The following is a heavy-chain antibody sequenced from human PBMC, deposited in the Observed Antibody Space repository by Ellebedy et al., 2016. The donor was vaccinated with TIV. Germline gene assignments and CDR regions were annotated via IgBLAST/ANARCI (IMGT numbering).Heavy chain of an antibody. CDR2: ISAYTGNT. Sequence: ASVKVSXXASGYIFTGQYMHWVRQAPGQGLEWMGWISAYTGNTNYAQKFKGRVTMTTDTSTSTAYVELRSLRSDDTAVYYCARDSYNGYAPDDYWGQGTLVTVSS. CDR1: GYIFTGQY. V-gene: IGHV1-18*01. J-gene: IGHJ4*02. D-gene: IGHD5-12*01. CDR3: ARDSYNGYAPDDY.